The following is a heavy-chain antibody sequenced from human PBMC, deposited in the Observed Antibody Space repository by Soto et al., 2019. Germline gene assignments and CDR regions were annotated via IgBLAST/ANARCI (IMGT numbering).Heavy chain of an antibody. Sequence: XECLKSSWKGCGYSLTSYWIGWVRQMPGKGLEWMGIIYPGDSDTRYSPSFQGQVTISADKSISTAYLQWSSLKASDTAMYYCARLYYDILTGYAYGMDAWGHGTTVTVSS. J-gene: IGHJ6*02. V-gene: IGHV5-51*01. CDR1: GYSLTSYW. D-gene: IGHD3-9*01. CDR3: ARLYYDILTGYAYGMDA. CDR2: IYPGDSDT.